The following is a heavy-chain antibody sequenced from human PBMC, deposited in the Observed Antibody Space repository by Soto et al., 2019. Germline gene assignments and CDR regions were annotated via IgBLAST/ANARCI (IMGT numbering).Heavy chain of an antibody. Sequence: HPGGSLRLSCSASGFTFKSHAMHWVRQAPGKGLEYVSSIHTGGETTFYADAVKGRFIVSRDNSNNTLDLQMTSLKYEDSGVYYCVKGRAKHCSGRTCGLWMDLWGQGTTVTVSS. CDR2: IHTGGETT. D-gene: IGHD6-19*01. V-gene: IGHV3-64D*06. J-gene: IGHJ6*02. CDR1: GFTFKSHA. CDR3: VKGRAKHCSGRTCGLWMDL.